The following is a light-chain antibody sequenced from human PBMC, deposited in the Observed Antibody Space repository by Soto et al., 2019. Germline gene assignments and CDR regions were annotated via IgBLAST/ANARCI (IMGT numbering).Light chain of an antibody. V-gene: IGLV2-11*01. CDR2: DVS. CDR3: CSYAGGWV. Sequence: QSVLTQPRSVSGSPGQSVTISCTGTSSDVGGYNFVSWYQQLPGKAPKLMIYDVSRRPSGVPDRLSGSKSGNTASLTISGLQAEDEADYYCCSYAGGWVFGGGTKLTVL. J-gene: IGLJ3*02. CDR1: SSDVGGYNF.